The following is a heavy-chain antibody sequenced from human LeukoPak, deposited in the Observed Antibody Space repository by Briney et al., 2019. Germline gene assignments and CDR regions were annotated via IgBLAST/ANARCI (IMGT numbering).Heavy chain of an antibody. CDR2: ISNIGDII. CDR3: AREGVVVGRDFDY. D-gene: IGHD2-15*01. J-gene: IGHJ4*02. V-gene: IGHV3-48*03. Sequence: GGSLRLSCAASGFTFSNYEMNWVRQAPGKGLEWISHISNIGDIIHYADSVEGRFTISRDNAKNSLYLQMNSLRAEDTAFYYCAREGVVVGRDFDYWGQGTLVTVSS. CDR1: GFTFSNYE.